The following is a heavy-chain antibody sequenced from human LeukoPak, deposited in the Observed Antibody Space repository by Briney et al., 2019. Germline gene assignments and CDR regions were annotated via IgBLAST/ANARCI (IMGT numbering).Heavy chain of an antibody. D-gene: IGHD3-3*01. V-gene: IGHV3-23*01. J-gene: IGHJ4*02. CDR3: TKESDYSNAAPEWGFDS. Sequence: GGSLTLSCVASGFAFSRYAMSWVRQAPGKGLEWVSGISGSSSHTADAESVKGRFTISRDNFRNTLYLQMHSLRADDTAVYYCTKESDYSNAAPEWGFDSWGQGTLVTVSS. CDR2: ISGSSSHT. CDR1: GFAFSRYA.